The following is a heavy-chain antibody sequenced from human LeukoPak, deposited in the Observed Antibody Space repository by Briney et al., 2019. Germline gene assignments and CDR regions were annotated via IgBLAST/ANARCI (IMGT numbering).Heavy chain of an antibody. CDR2: MSSSDDGR. CDR1: GFSFSSYA. Sequence: GGSLRLSCAPSGFSFSSYAMSWVRQAPGKGLEWVSAMSSSDDGRYYAASVRGRFTISRDTSRSTLYLQMNSLRAEDAAVYYCAKAPVTSCRGAFCYPFDYWGQGTLVAVSS. V-gene: IGHV3-23*01. J-gene: IGHJ4*02. CDR3: AKAPVTSCRGAFCYPFDY. D-gene: IGHD2-15*01.